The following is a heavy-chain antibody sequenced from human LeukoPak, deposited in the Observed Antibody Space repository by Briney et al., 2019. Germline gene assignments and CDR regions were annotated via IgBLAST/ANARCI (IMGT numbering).Heavy chain of an antibody. CDR3: ARLGGQEVYNYYVGV. D-gene: IGHD3-16*01. Sequence: GGSLRLSCEASGFTFSSYAMSWVRQAPGKGLEWVSGIIDSGDITYYANSVKGLFTISRDNSKNTLYLQTNSLRAEDTAVYYCARLGGQEVYNYYVGVWGKGTTVAVSS. V-gene: IGHV3-23*01. CDR1: GFTFSSYA. J-gene: IGHJ6*03. CDR2: IIDSGDIT.